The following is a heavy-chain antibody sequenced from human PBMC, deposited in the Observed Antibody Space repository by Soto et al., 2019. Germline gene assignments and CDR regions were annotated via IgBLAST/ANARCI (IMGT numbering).Heavy chain of an antibody. Sequence: ETLSLTCTVSGGSISSSSYYWGWIRQPPGKGLEWIGSIYYSGSTYYNPSLKSRVTISVDTSKNQFSLKLSSVTAADTAVYYCSRSPGGIAAAWFDYWGRGTLVTVSS. CDR2: IYYSGST. CDR1: GGSISSSSYY. CDR3: SRSPGGIAAAWFDY. V-gene: IGHV4-39*01. J-gene: IGHJ4*02. D-gene: IGHD6-13*01.